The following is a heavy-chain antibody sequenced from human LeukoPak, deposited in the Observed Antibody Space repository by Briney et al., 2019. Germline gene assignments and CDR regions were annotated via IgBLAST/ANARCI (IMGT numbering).Heavy chain of an antibody. V-gene: IGHV4-4*07. CDR1: GGSISNYY. Sequence: PSETLSLTCTVSGGSISNYYWSWIRQPAGKGLEWIGRIYTSGSTNYNPSLKSRVTMSVDTSKNQFSLKLSSVTAADTAVYYCARDRRITGKEGTNDAFDIWGQGTMVTVSS. CDR2: IYTSGST. J-gene: IGHJ3*02. CDR3: ARDRRITGKEGTNDAFDI. D-gene: IGHD1-20*01.